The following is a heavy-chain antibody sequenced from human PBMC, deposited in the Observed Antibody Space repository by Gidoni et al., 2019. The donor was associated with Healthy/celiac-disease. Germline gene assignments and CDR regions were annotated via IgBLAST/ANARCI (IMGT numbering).Heavy chain of an antibody. D-gene: IGHD6-13*01. CDR2: YYTGGST. Sequence: EVHLFESGGGFVQPGGSLRLACAASGFSASSHYMSWFRQAPGRGLELVSTYYTGGSTYYADSVKGRFTISRDSSKNTLYLQMNSLRGEDTAVYYCARGIAAAGLDYWGQGTLVTVSS. CDR3: ARGIAAAGLDY. CDR1: GFSASSHY. V-gene: IGHV3-66*02. J-gene: IGHJ4*02.